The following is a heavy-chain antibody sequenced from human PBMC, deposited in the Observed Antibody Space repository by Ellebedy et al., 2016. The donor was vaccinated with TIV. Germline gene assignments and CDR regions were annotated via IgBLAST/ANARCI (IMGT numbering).Heavy chain of an antibody. Sequence: PGESLKISCAASGFTFSNFWMQWVRQAPGKGLVWVSHIDSDGSITTYADSVRGRFTISRDNAKNTLYLQMNSLRAEDTAVYYCARVGGWTTDYWGQGTLVTVSS. CDR1: GFTFSNFW. V-gene: IGHV3-74*01. CDR3: ARVGGWTTDY. D-gene: IGHD3-16*01. CDR2: IDSDGSIT. J-gene: IGHJ4*02.